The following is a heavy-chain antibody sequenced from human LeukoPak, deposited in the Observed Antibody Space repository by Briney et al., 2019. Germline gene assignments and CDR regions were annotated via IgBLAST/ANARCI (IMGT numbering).Heavy chain of an antibody. CDR1: GGSISSSSYY. Sequence: PSETLSLTCTVSGGSISSSSYYWGWIRQPPGKGLEWIGSIYYSGSTYYNPSLKSRVTISVDTSKNQFSLKLSSVTAADTAVYYCARHYRVVRGVMGDNWFDPWSQGTLVTVSS. D-gene: IGHD3-10*01. CDR2: IYYSGST. V-gene: IGHV4-39*01. J-gene: IGHJ5*02. CDR3: ARHYRVVRGVMGDNWFDP.